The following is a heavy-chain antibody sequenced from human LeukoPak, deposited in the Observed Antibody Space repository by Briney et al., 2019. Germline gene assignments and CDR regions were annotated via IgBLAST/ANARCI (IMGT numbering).Heavy chain of an antibody. CDR1: GGSISSTGYY. CDR3: ARGGWYSSSWSFDY. CDR2: IYHSGST. J-gene: IGHJ4*02. D-gene: IGHD6-13*01. V-gene: IGHV4-39*07. Sequence: SETLSLTCTVSGGSISSTGYYWGWIRQPPGKGLEWIGSIYHSGSTYHNPSLKSRVTISVDTSKNQFSLKLSSVTAADTAVYYCARGGWYSSSWSFDYWGQGTLVTVSS.